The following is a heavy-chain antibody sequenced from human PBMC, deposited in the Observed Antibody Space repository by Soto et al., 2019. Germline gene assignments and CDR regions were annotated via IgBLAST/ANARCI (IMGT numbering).Heavy chain of an antibody. CDR3: ATDLNWEHY. CDR1: GFTFGTYW. V-gene: IGHV3-7*04. J-gene: IGHJ4*01. Sequence: EVQLVESGGGLVQPGGSLRLSCEASGFTFGTYWMTWVRQPPGKGLECVADIKPDGSERYYVDSVKGRFTISRDNAKNSLYLHMNSLRAEDTAVYYCATDLNWEHYWGHGTLVTVSS. CDR2: IKPDGSER. D-gene: IGHD7-27*01.